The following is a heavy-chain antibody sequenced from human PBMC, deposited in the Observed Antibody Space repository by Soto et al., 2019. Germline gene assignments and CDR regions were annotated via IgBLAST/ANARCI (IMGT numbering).Heavy chain of an antibody. CDR3: AKGRSYYYYYGVDV. CDR2: IIDSGSST. Sequence: PGGSLRLSCAASGFTFSSCAMGWVRQAPGKELEWVSDIIDSGSSTYYADSVKGRFTISRDNSKSTLYLQMNSLRAEDTALYYCAKGRSYYYYYGVDVWGQGTTVTVSS. J-gene: IGHJ6*02. V-gene: IGHV3-23*01. CDR1: GFTFSSCA.